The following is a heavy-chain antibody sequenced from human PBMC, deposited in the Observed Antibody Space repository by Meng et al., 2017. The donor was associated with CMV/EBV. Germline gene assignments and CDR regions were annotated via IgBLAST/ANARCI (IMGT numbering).Heavy chain of an antibody. J-gene: IGHJ5*02. D-gene: IGHD2-2*01. CDR3: ARADDDHIVVVPAALNL. CDR2: ISADNQNT. Sequence: ASVKVSCKAPRNFFTRHAITWVRQAPGQGLEWMGWISADNQNTNLIQKFQGRITLTTDTSTSTAYMELRSLRAEDTAVYYCARADDDHIVVVPAALNLWGQGTLVTVSS. V-gene: IGHV1-18*01. CDR1: RNFFTRHA.